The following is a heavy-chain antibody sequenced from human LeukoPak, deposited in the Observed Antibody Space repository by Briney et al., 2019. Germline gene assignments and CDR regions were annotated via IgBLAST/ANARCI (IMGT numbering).Heavy chain of an antibody. CDR3: ARDYD. Sequence: GGSLRLSCAASGFTFNINWMSWVRQAPGKGLEWVANIKPDGSEKYYVDSVKGRFTISRDNANNSLFLQMNSLRAEDTAVYYCARDYDWGQGTLVTVSS. J-gene: IGHJ4*02. CDR1: GFTFNINW. V-gene: IGHV3-7*04. CDR2: IKPDGSEK. D-gene: IGHD3-16*01.